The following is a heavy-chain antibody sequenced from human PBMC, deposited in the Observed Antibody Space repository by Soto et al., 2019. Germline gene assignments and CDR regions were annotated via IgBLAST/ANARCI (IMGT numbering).Heavy chain of an antibody. J-gene: IGHJ5*02. CDR1: GFTFSSYS. V-gene: IGHV3-48*02. CDR2: ISSSSSTI. D-gene: IGHD4-17*01. Sequence: EVQLVESGGGLVQPGGSLRLSCVASGFTFSSYSMNWVRQAPGKGLEWVSYISSSSSTIYYADSVKGRFTISRDNAKNSLYLQMNSLRDEDTAVYYCARDQPDYGDWVSWFDPWGQGTLVTVSS. CDR3: ARDQPDYGDWVSWFDP.